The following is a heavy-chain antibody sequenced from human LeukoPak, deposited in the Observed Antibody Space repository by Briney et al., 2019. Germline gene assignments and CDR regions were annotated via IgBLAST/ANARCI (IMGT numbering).Heavy chain of an antibody. D-gene: IGHD4-17*01. CDR3: AREKHGDYGYYYYGMDV. CDR1: GFTFSSYS. CDR2: ISISSSHT. Sequence: GGSLRLSCAASGFTFSSYSMNWVRQAPGKGLDWVSSISISSSHTYYADSVKGRFTISRDNAKNSLYLQMNSLRAEDTAVYYCAREKHGDYGYYYYGMDVWGQGTTVTVSS. V-gene: IGHV3-21*01. J-gene: IGHJ6*02.